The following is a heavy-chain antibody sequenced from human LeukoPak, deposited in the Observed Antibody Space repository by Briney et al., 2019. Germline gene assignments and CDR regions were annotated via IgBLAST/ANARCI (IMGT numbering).Heavy chain of an antibody. D-gene: IGHD3-10*01. CDR1: GFTFSSYA. J-gene: IGHJ4*02. CDR3: ARTYYYGSGSYYPFDY. CDR2: ISYDGSNK. Sequence: GGSLRLSCAASGFTFSSYAMHWVRQAPGKGLEWVAVISYDGSNKYYADSVKGRFTISRDNSKNTLYLQMISLRAEDTAVYYCARTYYYGSGSYYPFDYWGQGTLVTVSS. V-gene: IGHV3-30-3*01.